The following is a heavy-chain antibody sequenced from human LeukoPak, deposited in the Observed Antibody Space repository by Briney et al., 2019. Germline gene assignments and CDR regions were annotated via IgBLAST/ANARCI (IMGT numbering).Heavy chain of an antibody. D-gene: IGHD5-24*01. Sequence: PSETLSLTCTVSGGSISSYYWSWIRQPPGKGLEWIGYIYYSGSTNYNPSLKSRVTISLDTSKNQFSLRLSSVTAADTAVYYCARETRWVATTRNGMDVWGQGTTVTVSS. CDR3: ARETRWVATTRNGMDV. V-gene: IGHV4-59*01. CDR2: IYYSGST. J-gene: IGHJ6*02. CDR1: GGSISSYY.